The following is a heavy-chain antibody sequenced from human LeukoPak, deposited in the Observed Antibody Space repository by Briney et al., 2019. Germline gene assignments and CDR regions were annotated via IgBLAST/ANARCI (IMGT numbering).Heavy chain of an antibody. V-gene: IGHV3-33*01. CDR1: GFTFSSYG. J-gene: IGHJ6*03. CDR2: IWYDGSNK. Sequence: GGSLRLSCAASGFTFSSYGMHWVRQAPGKGLEWVAVIWYDGSNKYYADSVKGRFTISRDNSKNTLYLQMNSLRAEDTAVYYCARGGGYGSGREGYYYYYYMDVWGKGTTVTVSS. CDR3: ARGGGYGSGREGYYYYYYMDV. D-gene: IGHD3-10*01.